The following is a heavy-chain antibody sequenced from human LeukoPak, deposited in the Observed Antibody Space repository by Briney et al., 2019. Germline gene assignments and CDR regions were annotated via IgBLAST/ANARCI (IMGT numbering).Heavy chain of an antibody. CDR2: IKQDGSEK. V-gene: IGHV3-7*01. J-gene: IGHJ4*02. CDR1: GFTFSSYW. CDR3: ARDYGDYEGYFDY. Sequence: PGGSLRLSCAASGFTFSSYWMRWVRQAPRKGLEWVANIKQDGSEKYYVDSVKGRFTISRDNAKNSLYLQMNSLRAEDTAVYYCARDYGDYEGYFDYWGQGTLVTVSS. D-gene: IGHD4-17*01.